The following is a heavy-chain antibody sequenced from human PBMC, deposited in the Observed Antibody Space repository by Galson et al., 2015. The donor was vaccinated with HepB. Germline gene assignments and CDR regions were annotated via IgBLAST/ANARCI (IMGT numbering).Heavy chain of an antibody. CDR2: INPNSGGT. CDR1: ANTFTGYY. Sequence: SVKVSCKASANTFTGYYVHWVRQAPGQGLEWMGWINPNSGGTNYGYKFQGRVTMTRDTSISTVYMELKRLRSDDTAVYYCARDGGYSNYWFDPWGLGTLVTVSS. CDR3: ARDGGYSNYWFDP. D-gene: IGHD4-11*01. V-gene: IGHV1-2*02. J-gene: IGHJ5*02.